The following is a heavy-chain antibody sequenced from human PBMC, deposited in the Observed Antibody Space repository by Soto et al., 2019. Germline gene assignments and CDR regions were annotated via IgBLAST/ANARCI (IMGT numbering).Heavy chain of an antibody. Sequence: QVQLQESGPGLVKPSETLSLTCTVSGASIRTYFWTWIRQSAGEALEWLGRIDPSGTTTSNPSLKRRLTMSLDTSTNQFSLTLTSVTAADTAVYFCASLGRNYYNGMDVWGQGTTVIVSS. CDR3: ASLGRNYYNGMDV. J-gene: IGHJ6*02. CDR2: IDPSGTT. CDR1: GASIRTYF. V-gene: IGHV4-4*07.